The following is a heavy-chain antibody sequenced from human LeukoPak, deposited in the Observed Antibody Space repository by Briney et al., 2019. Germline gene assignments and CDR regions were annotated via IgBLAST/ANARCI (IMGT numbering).Heavy chain of an antibody. D-gene: IGHD6-13*01. V-gene: IGHV1-2*02. CDR1: GYTFTVYY. CDR3: ARSIAAAGHFDY. Sequence: ASVKVSCKASGYTFTVYYMHWVRQAPGQGLEWMGWINPNSGGTNYAQKFQGRVTMTRDTSISTAYMELSRLRSDDTAVYYCARSIAAAGHFDYWGQGTLVTVSS. CDR2: INPNSGGT. J-gene: IGHJ4*02.